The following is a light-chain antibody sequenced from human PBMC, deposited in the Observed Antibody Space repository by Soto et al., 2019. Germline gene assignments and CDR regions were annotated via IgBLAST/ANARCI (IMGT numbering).Light chain of an antibody. J-gene: IGLJ1*01. CDR1: SSDVADYKD. Sequence: QSVLTQPPSASGSPGQSVTISCTGTSSDVADYKDVSWYQQHPGKAPKLIIYEVTKRPSGVPDRFSASKSGNTASLTVSGLQAEDEADYYCSSNAGSDNYGFGTGTKVTVL. V-gene: IGLV2-8*01. CDR3: SSNAGSDNYG. CDR2: EVT.